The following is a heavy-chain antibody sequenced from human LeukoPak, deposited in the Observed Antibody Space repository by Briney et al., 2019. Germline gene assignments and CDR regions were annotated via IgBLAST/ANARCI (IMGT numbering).Heavy chain of an antibody. J-gene: IGHJ4*02. D-gene: IGHD6-19*01. V-gene: IGHV3-74*03. CDR2: ITSDGSST. CDR3: AKLLTSGWRPIDY. Sequence: GGSLRLSCAASGFTFSSAWMHWVRQPPGKGLVWVARITSDGSSTTYAESVKGRFTISRDNAKNTLYLQMNSLRAEDTAVYYCAKLLTSGWRPIDYWGQGTLVTVSS. CDR1: GFTFSSAW.